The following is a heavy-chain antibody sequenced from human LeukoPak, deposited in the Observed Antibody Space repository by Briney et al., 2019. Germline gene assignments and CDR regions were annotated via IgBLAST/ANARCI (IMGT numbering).Heavy chain of an antibody. J-gene: IGHJ4*02. CDR2: IYYTGTT. CDR1: GGSISSGGDY. Sequence: SETLSLTCTVSGGSISSGGDYWSLIRQHPGKGLEWIGYIYYTGTTYYNPSLKSRLTISVDTSKNQFSLNLSSMTAADTAVYYCASGGRVYGSSAYYHDYWGQGTLVAVSS. V-gene: IGHV4-31*03. D-gene: IGHD3-22*01. CDR3: ASGGRVYGSSAYYHDY.